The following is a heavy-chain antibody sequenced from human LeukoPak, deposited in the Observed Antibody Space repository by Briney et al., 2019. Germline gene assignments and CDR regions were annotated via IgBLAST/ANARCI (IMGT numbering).Heavy chain of an antibody. V-gene: IGHV3-7*04. Sequence: GGSLRLSCATSGFTFSTYWMSWVRQAPGKGLEWVANVKQDGGEKNYVDSVKGRFTISRDNAKNSLYLQRTSLRAEDTAVYYCARGFSGFYGWGQGTLVTVSS. CDR2: VKQDGGEK. J-gene: IGHJ4*02. CDR1: GFTFSTYW. D-gene: IGHD3-22*01. CDR3: ARGFSGFYG.